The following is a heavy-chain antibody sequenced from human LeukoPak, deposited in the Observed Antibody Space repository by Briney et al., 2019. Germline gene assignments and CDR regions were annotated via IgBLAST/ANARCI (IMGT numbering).Heavy chain of an antibody. D-gene: IGHD2-21*02. V-gene: IGHV3-66*01. CDR2: IYSGGRT. J-gene: IGHJ2*01. CDR3: ARKLLLRWYFDL. Sequence: PGGSLRLSCAASGFTVSSNYMSWVRQAPGKGLEWVSVIYSGGRTYYADSVKGRFTISRDNSKNTLYLQMNSLRAEDTAVYYCARKLLLRWYFDLWGQGTLVTVSS. CDR1: GFTVSSNY.